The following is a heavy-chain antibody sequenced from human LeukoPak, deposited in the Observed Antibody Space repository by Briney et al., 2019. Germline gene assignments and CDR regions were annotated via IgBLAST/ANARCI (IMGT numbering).Heavy chain of an antibody. D-gene: IGHD3-10*01. V-gene: IGHV4-34*01. CDR3: ARDKRVNMVRGVKYYYGMDV. J-gene: IGHJ6*02. CDR1: GGSFSGYY. CDR2: INHSGST. Sequence: SETLSLTCAVYGGSFSGYYWSWIRQPPGKGLEWIGEINHSGSTNYNPSLKSRVTISVDTSKNQFSLKLSSVTAADTAVYYCARDKRVNMVRGVKYYYGMDVWGQGTTVTVSS.